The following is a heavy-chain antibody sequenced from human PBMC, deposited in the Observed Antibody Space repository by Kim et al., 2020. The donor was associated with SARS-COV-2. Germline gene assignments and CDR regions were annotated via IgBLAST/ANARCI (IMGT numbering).Heavy chain of an antibody. D-gene: IGHD2-2*02. J-gene: IGHJ4*02. Sequence: VKGRFTISRDKSKNTLYRQMNSLRAADTAVYYGAKGRSTSCYTDFDCWGQGTQVTVSS. V-gene: IGHV3-23*01. CDR3: AKGRSTSCYTDFDC.